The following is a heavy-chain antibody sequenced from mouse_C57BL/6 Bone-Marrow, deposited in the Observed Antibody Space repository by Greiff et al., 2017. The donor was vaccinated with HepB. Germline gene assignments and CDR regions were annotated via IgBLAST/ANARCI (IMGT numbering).Heavy chain of an antibody. CDR3: AGPYYCGSSYWYFDV. CDR2: IYPGDGDT. CDR1: GYAFSSSW. Sequence: QVQLQQSGPELVKPGASVKISCKASGYAFSSSWMNWVKQRPGKGLEWIGRIYPGDGDTNYNGKFKGKATLTADKSSSTAYMQLSSLTSEDSAVYFCAGPYYCGSSYWYFDVWGTGTTVTVSS. V-gene: IGHV1-82*01. J-gene: IGHJ1*03. D-gene: IGHD1-1*01.